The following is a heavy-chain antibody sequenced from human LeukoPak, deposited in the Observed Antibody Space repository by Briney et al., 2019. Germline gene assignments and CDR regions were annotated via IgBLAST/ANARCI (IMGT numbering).Heavy chain of an antibody. CDR3: AKDMGYSSGLDY. J-gene: IGHJ4*02. V-gene: IGHV3-43*02. CDR1: GFTFDDYA. CDR2: ISGGGGST. Sequence: GGSLRLSCAASGFTFDDYAMHWVRQAPGKGLEWVSLISGGGGSTYYADSVKGRFTISRDNSKNSLYLQMNSLRTEDTALYYCAKDMGYSSGLDYWGQGTLVTVSS. D-gene: IGHD6-19*01.